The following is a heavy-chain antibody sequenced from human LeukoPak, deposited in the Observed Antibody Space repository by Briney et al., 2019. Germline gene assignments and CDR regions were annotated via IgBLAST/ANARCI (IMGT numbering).Heavy chain of an antibody. D-gene: IGHD3-22*01. CDR1: GFTFSTYG. V-gene: IGHV3-48*04. Sequence: GGTLRLSCAASGFTFSTYGMNWVRQAPGKGLEWVSGVSPSGDITYYADSVKGRFTISRDNAKNSLYLQMNSLRAEDTAVYYCARDYYDSSGYYYFDYWGQGTLVTVSS. CDR2: VSPSGDIT. J-gene: IGHJ4*02. CDR3: ARDYYDSSGYYYFDY.